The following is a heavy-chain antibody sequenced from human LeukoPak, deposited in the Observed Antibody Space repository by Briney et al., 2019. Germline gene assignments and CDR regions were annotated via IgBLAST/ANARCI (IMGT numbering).Heavy chain of an antibody. CDR1: GGSISGHY. CDR2: VYSTGST. D-gene: IGHD3-22*01. V-gene: IGHV4-59*08. J-gene: IGHJ4*02. Sequence: RTSETLSLTCTVSGGSISGHYWSWLRQPPGKGLEWIGYVYSTGSTHCNPSLKSRVTMSLDTSKNQFSLQLLSVTAADTAMYYCARHYDPPSYYSNYFDYWGQGTLITVSS. CDR3: ARHYDPPSYYSNYFDY.